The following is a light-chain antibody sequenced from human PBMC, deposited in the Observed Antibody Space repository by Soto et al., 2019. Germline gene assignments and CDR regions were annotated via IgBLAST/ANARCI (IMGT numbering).Light chain of an antibody. Sequence: EIVLTQSPATLSLSPGERATLSSRAGQSVSSYLAWYQQKPGQAPRLRIYDASNRATGIPARFSGSGSGTDFTLPISSLEPEDFAVYYCHQRSNWPPTFGQGTKLEI. J-gene: IGKJ2*01. CDR1: QSVSSY. V-gene: IGKV3-11*01. CDR2: DAS. CDR3: HQRSNWPPT.